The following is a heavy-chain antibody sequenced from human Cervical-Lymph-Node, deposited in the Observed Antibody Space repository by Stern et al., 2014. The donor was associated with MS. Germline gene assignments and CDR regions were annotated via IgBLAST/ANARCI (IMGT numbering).Heavy chain of an antibody. Sequence: VQLEESGAEVKKPGSSVKVSCKASGGTFSSYAISWVRQAPGPGLEWLGGIIPIFGTANYAQKFQGRVTITADESTSTAYMELSSLRSEDTAVYYCARSKDDYVWGSYDYWGQGTLVTVSS. CDR3: ARSKDDYVWGSYDY. CDR2: IIPIFGTA. CDR1: GGTFSSYA. D-gene: IGHD3-16*01. J-gene: IGHJ4*02. V-gene: IGHV1-69*01.